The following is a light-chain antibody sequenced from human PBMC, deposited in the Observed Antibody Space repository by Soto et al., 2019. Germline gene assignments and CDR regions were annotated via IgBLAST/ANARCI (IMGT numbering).Light chain of an antibody. J-gene: IGLJ2*01. Sequence: QSVLTQPPSASGTSEQRVTISCSGSSSNIGSNTVHWYQHLPGTAPKLLIYSNNQRPPGVPDRFSGSKSGTSASLAISGLQSDDEADYYCAAWDDSLNGVVFGGGTQLTVL. CDR2: SNN. CDR1: SSNIGSNT. CDR3: AAWDDSLNGVV. V-gene: IGLV1-44*01.